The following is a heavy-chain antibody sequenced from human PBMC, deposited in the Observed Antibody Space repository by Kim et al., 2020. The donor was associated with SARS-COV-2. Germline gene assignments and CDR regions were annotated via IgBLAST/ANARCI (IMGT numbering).Heavy chain of an antibody. CDR1: GGSFSGYY. D-gene: IGHD6-13*01. Sequence: SETLSLTCAVYGGSFSGYYWSWIRQPPGKGLEWIGEINHSGTTNYNPSLTSRVTISIDTSKNQFSLKVTSITAADTAVYYCARGQVAAAWPLWGQGTLVTVSS. V-gene: IGHV4-34*01. CDR3: ARGQVAAAWPL. CDR2: INHSGTT. J-gene: IGHJ4*02.